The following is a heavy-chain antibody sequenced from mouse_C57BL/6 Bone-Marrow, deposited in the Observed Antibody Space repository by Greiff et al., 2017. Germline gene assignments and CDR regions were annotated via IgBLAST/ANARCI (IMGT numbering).Heavy chain of an antibody. CDR1: YTFSRRVH. CDR2: GQGLEWFG. Sequence: QVQLQQSGPELARPWASVKISCQAFYTFSRRVHFAIRDTNYWMQWVKQRPGQGLEWFGAIYPGNGDTNYNQKFKGKATLTADISSSIAYMQLSRLTSENSAVYYCACSQSVYSFAYWGQGTLVTVAA. V-gene: IGHV1-87*01. J-gene: IGHJ3*01. D-gene: IGHD2-12*01. CDR3: SENSAVYYCACSQSVYSFAY.